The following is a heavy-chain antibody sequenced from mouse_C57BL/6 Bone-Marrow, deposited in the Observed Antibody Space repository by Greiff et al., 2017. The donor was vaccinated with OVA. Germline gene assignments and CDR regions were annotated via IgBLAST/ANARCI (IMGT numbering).Heavy chain of an antibody. V-gene: IGHV1-54*01. Sequence: VQLQQSGAELVRPGTSVKVSCKASGYAFTNYLIEWVKQRPGQGLEWIGVINPGSGGTNYNEKFKGKATLTADKSSSTASMQLSSLTSEDSAVYFCARRMFYWYFDVWGTGTTVTVSS. J-gene: IGHJ1*03. CDR3: ARRMFYWYFDV. CDR1: GYAFTNYL. CDR2: INPGSGGT.